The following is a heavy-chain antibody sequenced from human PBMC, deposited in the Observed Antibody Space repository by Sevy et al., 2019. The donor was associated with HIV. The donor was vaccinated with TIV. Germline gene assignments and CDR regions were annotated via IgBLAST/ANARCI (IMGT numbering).Heavy chain of an antibody. Sequence: ASVKVSCKVSGYTLTELSIHWVRQAPGKGLEWLVTFDPEDGKTIYAQNFQGRVTMTEDPSTDTTYMELSSLRSEDTAVYYCASTRDYYDSSGYYFDYWGQGTLVTVSS. V-gene: IGHV1-24*01. D-gene: IGHD3-22*01. J-gene: IGHJ4*02. CDR2: FDPEDGKT. CDR3: ASTRDYYDSSGYYFDY. CDR1: GYTLTELS.